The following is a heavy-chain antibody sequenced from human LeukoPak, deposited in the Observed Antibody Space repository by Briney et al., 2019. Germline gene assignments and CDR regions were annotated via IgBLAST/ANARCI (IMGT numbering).Heavy chain of an antibody. Sequence: PSETLSLTCAIYGGSFSGYYWSWIRQPPGKGLEWIGEINHSGSTNYNPSLKSRVTISVDTSKNQFSLKLSSVTAADTAVYYCARENWNYVYWGQGTLVTVSS. J-gene: IGHJ4*02. CDR2: INHSGST. CDR1: GGSFSGYY. V-gene: IGHV4-34*01. CDR3: ARENWNYVY. D-gene: IGHD1-7*01.